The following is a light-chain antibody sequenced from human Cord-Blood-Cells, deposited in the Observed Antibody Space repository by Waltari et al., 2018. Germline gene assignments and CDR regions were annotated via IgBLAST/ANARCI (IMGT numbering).Light chain of an antibody. CDR3: QQYGSSPQDS. CDR2: GAS. CDR1: QSVSSSY. V-gene: IGKV3-20*01. Sequence: EIVLTQFPGTLSLSRGERATLSCSASQSVSSSYLAWYQQKPGQAPRLLIYGASSSATGIPDRFSGSGSGTDFTLTISRLEPEDFAVYYCQQYGSSPQDSFGQGTKLEIK. J-gene: IGKJ2*03.